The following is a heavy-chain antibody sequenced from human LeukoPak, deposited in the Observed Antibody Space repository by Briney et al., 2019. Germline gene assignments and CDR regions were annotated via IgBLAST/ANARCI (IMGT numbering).Heavy chain of an antibody. Sequence: GGSRRLSCAASGFTFSSYAVSWVRQAPGKGLEWVSTISGSGDYTFYADSVKGRFTISRDNSKNTLYLQMNSLRAEDTAVYYCAKDHRSMVATWPCEFDYWGQGTLVTVSS. J-gene: IGHJ4*02. D-gene: IGHD5-12*01. CDR1: GFTFSSYA. CDR3: AKDHRSMVATWPCEFDY. V-gene: IGHV3-23*01. CDR2: ISGSGDYT.